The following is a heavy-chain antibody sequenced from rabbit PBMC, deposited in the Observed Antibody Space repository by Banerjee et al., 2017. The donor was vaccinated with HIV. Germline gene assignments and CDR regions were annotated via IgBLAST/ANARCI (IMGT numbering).Heavy chain of an antibody. Sequence: QEQLEESGGGLVQPEGSLTLTCTASGFTISSSYWICWVRQAPGKGLESVACIITSSGSIWYASWVNGRFTISKTSSTTVTLQMTSLTAADTATYFCARGDVGYAGWGYAPMDLWGQGTLVTVS. D-gene: IGHD4-2*01. CDR2: IITSSGSI. CDR1: GFTISSSYW. J-gene: IGHJ3*01. CDR3: ARGDVGYAGWGYAPMDL. V-gene: IGHV1S45*01.